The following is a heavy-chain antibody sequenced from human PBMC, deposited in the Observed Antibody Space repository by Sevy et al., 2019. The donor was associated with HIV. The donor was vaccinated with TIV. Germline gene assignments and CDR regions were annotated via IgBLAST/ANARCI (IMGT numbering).Heavy chain of an antibody. V-gene: IGHV3-48*02. J-gene: IGHJ4*02. Sequence: GGSLRLSCAASGFHFRNYSMTWVRQAPGKGLDWVSYISSGSGTIHYADSVKDRFTISRDNAKNSLFLQMNSLRDEDTAIYYCARPYCSGDDCYSELDYWGQRILVTVSS. CDR1: GFHFRNYS. CDR3: ARPYCSGDDCYSELDY. CDR2: ISSGSGTI. D-gene: IGHD2-15*01.